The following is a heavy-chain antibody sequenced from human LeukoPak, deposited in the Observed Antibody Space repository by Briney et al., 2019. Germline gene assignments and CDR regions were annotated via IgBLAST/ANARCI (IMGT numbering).Heavy chain of an antibody. D-gene: IGHD6-13*01. J-gene: IGHJ4*02. V-gene: IGHV4-39*07. Sequence: PSETLSLTCTVSGGSISSSSYYWGWIRQPPGKGLEWIGSIYYSGSTYYNPSLKSRVTISVDTSKNQFSLKLSSVTAADTAVYYCARVGRSSWYDFDYWGQGTLVTVSS. CDR3: ARVGRSSWYDFDY. CDR2: IYYSGST. CDR1: GGSISSSSYY.